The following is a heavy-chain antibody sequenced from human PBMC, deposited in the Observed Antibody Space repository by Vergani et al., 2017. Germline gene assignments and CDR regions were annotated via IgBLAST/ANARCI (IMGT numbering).Heavy chain of an antibody. CDR2: IRHDGTNQ. CDR1: AFTFSSYG. D-gene: IGHD5/OR15-5a*01. Sequence: QVHLVESGGGVVQPGGSLRLSCAASAFTFSSYGMHWARQVPGKGLEWVAFIRHDGTNQYYADSVKGRFTISRDNSKSTLFLQMNGLTSEDTAIYYCAQCANSVPRLPVYWGQGALVAVSS. J-gene: IGHJ4*02. CDR3: AQCANSVPRLPVY. V-gene: IGHV3-30*02.